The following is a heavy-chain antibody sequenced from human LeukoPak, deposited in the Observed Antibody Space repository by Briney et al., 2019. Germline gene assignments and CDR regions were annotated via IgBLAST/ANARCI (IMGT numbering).Heavy chain of an antibody. CDR1: GYTFTDYY. CDR2: VSPSSGGT. J-gene: IGHJ4*02. CDR3: AIRRRSGWPFDF. D-gene: IGHD6-19*01. Sequence: ASVKLSCKASGYTFTDYYIHWVRQAPGQGLEWMGWVSPSSGGTLYAQEFQGRVTLTRDTSISTAYMELSSLRSDDTAVYFCAIRRRSGWPFDFWGQGSLVTVSS. V-gene: IGHV1-2*02.